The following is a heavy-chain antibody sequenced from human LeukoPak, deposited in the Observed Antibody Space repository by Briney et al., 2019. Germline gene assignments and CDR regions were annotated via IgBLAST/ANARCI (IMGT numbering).Heavy chain of an antibody. CDR3: AEDLGVAGDYYFDY. D-gene: IGHD6-19*01. CDR1: GFTFSSYS. CDR2: ISSSSSTI. Sequence: GGSLRLSCAASGFTFSSYSMNWIRQAPGKGLEWVSYISSSSSTIYSADSVKGRFTISRDNSKNTLYLQMNSLRAEDTAVYYCAEDLGVAGDYYFDYWGQGTLVTVSS. V-gene: IGHV3-48*01. J-gene: IGHJ4*02.